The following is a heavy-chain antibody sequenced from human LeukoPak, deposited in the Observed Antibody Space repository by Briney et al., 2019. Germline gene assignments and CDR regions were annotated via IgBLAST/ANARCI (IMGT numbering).Heavy chain of an antibody. Sequence: GGSLRLSCAASRFTVRSNYMSWVRQAPGKGLAWVSVIYRGGSTYYAHSVKGRFTLSRDNSKNTQYLQMNSLRAEDTAVYYCARDSNPYCGGDCYWGSAFDIWGQGTVVTVSS. D-gene: IGHD2-21*01. J-gene: IGHJ3*02. V-gene: IGHV3-53*01. CDR3: ARDSNPYCGGDCYWGSAFDI. CDR1: RFTVRSNY. CDR2: IYRGGST.